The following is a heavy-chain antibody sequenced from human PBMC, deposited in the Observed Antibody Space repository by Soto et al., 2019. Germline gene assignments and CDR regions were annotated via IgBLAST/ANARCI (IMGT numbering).Heavy chain of an antibody. J-gene: IGHJ6*02. CDR1: GFTFSSYG. CDR2: ISYDGSNK. CDR3: ANPARGMDV. D-gene: IGHD2-2*01. Sequence: PGGSLRLSCAASGFTFSSYGMHWVRQAPGKGLEWVAVISYDGSNKHYADSVKGRFTISRDNSKNTLYLQMNSLRAEDTAVYYCANPARGMDVWGQGTTVTVSS. V-gene: IGHV3-30*18.